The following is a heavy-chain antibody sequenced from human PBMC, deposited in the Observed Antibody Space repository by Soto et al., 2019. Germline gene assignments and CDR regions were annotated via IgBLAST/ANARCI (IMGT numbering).Heavy chain of an antibody. Sequence: QVQLVESGGGVVQPGRSLRLSCAASGFTFSSYGMHWVRQAPGKGLEWVAVISYDGSNKNYADSVKGRFTISRDNSKNTLYLQMNSLRAEDTAVYYCAKATGYCSSTSCYYYGMDVWGQGTTVTVSS. V-gene: IGHV3-30*18. CDR1: GFTFSSYG. CDR2: ISYDGSNK. D-gene: IGHD2-2*01. CDR3: AKATGYCSSTSCYYYGMDV. J-gene: IGHJ6*02.